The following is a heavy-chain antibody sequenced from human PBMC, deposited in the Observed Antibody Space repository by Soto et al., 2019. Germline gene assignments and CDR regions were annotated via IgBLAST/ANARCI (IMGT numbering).Heavy chain of an antibody. Sequence: ASVKVSCKVSGYTLTELSMHWVRQAPGKGLEWMGGFDPEDGGTIYAQKFQGRVTMTEDTSTDTAYMELSSLRSEDTAVYYCATDGYSSSTLDYWGQGTLVTVSS. CDR3: ATDGYSSSTLDY. V-gene: IGHV1-24*01. J-gene: IGHJ4*02. CDR1: GYTLTELS. D-gene: IGHD4-4*01. CDR2: FDPEDGGT.